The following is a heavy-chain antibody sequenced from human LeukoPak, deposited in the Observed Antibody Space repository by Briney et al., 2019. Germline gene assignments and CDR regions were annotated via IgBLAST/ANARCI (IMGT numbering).Heavy chain of an antibody. CDR3: ARDGYSGYGPPLVGGNWFDP. J-gene: IGHJ5*02. Sequence: SVKVSCKASGGTFSSYAISWVRQAPGQGLEWMGGIIPIFGTANYAQKFQGRVTITTDESTSTAYMELSSLRSEDTAVYYCARDGYSGYGPPLVGGNWFDPWGRGTLVTVSS. CDR2: IIPIFGTA. CDR1: GGTFSSYA. D-gene: IGHD5-12*01. V-gene: IGHV1-69*05.